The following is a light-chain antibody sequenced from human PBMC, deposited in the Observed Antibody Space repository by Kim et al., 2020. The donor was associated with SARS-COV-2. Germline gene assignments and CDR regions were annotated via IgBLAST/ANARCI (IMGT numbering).Light chain of an antibody. CDR3: QQSYSAPWT. V-gene: IGKV1-39*01. Sequence: ASVGDRVTITCRASQSISRFLNWYQQKPGKAPNLLIYAASNLQSGVPSRCSGGGSGTDVTLTISTLQPEDFATYYCQQSYSAPWTFGQGTKVDIK. CDR1: QSISRF. CDR2: AAS. J-gene: IGKJ1*01.